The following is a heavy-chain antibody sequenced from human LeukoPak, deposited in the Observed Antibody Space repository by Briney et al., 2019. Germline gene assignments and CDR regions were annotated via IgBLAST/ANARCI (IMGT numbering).Heavy chain of an antibody. D-gene: IGHD2-2*01. CDR2: ISGSGGST. V-gene: IGHV3-23*01. Sequence: GGSLRLSCAASGFTFSSYAMSWVRQVPGKGLEWVSAISGSGGSTYYADSVKGRFTISRDNSKNTLYLQMNSLRAEDTAVYYCATGRTIVVVPAAMSDYWGQGTLVTVSS. J-gene: IGHJ4*02. CDR3: ATGRTIVVVPAAMSDY. CDR1: GFTFSSYA.